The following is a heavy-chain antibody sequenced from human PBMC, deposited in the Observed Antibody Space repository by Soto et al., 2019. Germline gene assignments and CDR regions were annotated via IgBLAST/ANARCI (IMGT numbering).Heavy chain of an antibody. CDR2: LSSSGAT. J-gene: IGHJ3*02. V-gene: IGHV4-59*08. CDR3: ARNIWNDAADGEGILNI. CDR1: GGSVSDYY. Sequence: SETLSLTCSVSGGSVSDYYWHWIRQSPGKGLEWIGYLSSSGATSYSPPLRRRVTISLDSSKNQLSLKLTSVTAADAALYYCARNIWNDAADGEGILNIWAQGTLVTVS. D-gene: IGHD1-1*01.